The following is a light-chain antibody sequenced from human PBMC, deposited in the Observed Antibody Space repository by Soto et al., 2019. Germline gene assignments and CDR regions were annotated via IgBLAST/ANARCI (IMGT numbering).Light chain of an antibody. V-gene: IGLV1-44*01. CDR2: SNN. Sequence: QSVPTQPPSASGTPGRRVTISCSGSTSNIGSNRVNWYQQLPGTAPKLLIFSNNQRPSGVPDRFSGSKSGTSASLAISGLQSEDEASYYCAAWDDSLNGVVFGGGTKLTVL. CDR3: AAWDDSLNGVV. CDR1: TSNIGSNR. J-gene: IGLJ2*01.